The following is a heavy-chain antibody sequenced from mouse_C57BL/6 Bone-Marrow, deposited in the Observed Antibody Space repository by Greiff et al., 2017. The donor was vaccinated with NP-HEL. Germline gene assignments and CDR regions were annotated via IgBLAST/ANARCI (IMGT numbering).Heavy chain of an antibody. Sequence: DVMLVESGGGLVQSGRSLRLSCATSGFTFSDFYMEWVRQAPGKGLEWIAASRNKANDYTTEYSASVKGRFIVSRDTSQSILYLQMNAQRAEDTAIYYCARDASYYYGSSLYWYFDVWGTGTTVTVSS. J-gene: IGHJ1*03. CDR2: SRNKANDYTT. V-gene: IGHV7-1*01. CDR3: ARDASYYYGSSLYWYFDV. D-gene: IGHD1-1*01. CDR1: GFTFSDFY.